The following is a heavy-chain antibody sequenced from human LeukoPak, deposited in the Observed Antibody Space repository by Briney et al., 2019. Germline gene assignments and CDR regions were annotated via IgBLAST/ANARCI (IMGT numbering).Heavy chain of an antibody. CDR3: ARHQIAGPFDY. D-gene: IGHD2-21*01. CDR2: IYYSGST. V-gene: IGHV4-39*01. Sequence: SETLSLTCTVSGGSLSSSSYYWGWIRPPPGKGLEWIGSIYYSGSTYYNPSLKSRVTISVDTSKNQFSLKLSSVTAADTAVYYCARHQIAGPFDYWGEGTLGTVSS. CDR1: GGSLSSSSYY. J-gene: IGHJ4*02.